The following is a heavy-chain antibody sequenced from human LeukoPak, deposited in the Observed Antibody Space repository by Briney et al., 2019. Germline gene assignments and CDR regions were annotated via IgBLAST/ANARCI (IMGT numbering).Heavy chain of an antibody. Sequence: PSETLSLTCAVYGGSFSGYYWSWIRQPPGKGLEWIGEINHSGSTNYNPSLKSRVTISVDTSKNQFSLKLSSVTAADTAVYYCARGGRHYYGSGSYDYWGQGTLVTVSS. CDR2: INHSGST. D-gene: IGHD3-10*01. V-gene: IGHV4-34*01. CDR1: GGSFSGYY. CDR3: ARGGRHYYGSGSYDY. J-gene: IGHJ4*02.